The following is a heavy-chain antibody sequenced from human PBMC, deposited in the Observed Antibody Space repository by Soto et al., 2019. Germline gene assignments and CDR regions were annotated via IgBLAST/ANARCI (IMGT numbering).Heavy chain of an antibody. D-gene: IGHD3-22*01. CDR3: AKGPAGSGSYHNWFDS. Sequence: EVHLLESGGALVQPGGSLTLSCAASGFSFSDYAMSWVRQAPGKGLEWVSSISRTGDSAYYADSVKGRFAISRDRSKNRLSLQMNSLRVEDTAVYYCAKGPAGSGSYHNWFDSWGQGTLITVSS. J-gene: IGHJ5*01. CDR1: GFSFSDYA. V-gene: IGHV3-23*01. CDR2: ISRTGDSA.